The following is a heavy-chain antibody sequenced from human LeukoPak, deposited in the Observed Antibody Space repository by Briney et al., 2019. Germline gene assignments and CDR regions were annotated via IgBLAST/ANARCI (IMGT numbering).Heavy chain of an antibody. CDR3: ARATPGYCSSTSCYNPYIWFDP. CDR2: IYYSGST. V-gene: IGHV4-59*01. D-gene: IGHD2-2*02. Sequence: SETLSLTCTVSGGSISSYYWSWIRQPPGKGLEWIGYIYYSGSTNYNPSLKSRVTISVDTSKNQFSLKLSSVTAADTAVYYCARATPGYCSSTSCYNPYIWFDPWGQGTLVTVSS. CDR1: GGSISSYY. J-gene: IGHJ5*02.